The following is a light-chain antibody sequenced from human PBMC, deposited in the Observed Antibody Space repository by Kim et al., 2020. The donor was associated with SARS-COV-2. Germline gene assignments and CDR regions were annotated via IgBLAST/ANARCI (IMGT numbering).Light chain of an antibody. Sequence: VTSSCTGSSSNNGAGYDVHWFQQLPGTAPTLLISGNSNRPSGVPARFSGSKSGTSASLAITGLQAEDEADYYCQSYDSSLSGSMVFGGGTKLTVL. CDR3: QSYDSSLSGSMV. J-gene: IGLJ3*02. V-gene: IGLV1-40*01. CDR1: SSNNGAGYD. CDR2: GNS.